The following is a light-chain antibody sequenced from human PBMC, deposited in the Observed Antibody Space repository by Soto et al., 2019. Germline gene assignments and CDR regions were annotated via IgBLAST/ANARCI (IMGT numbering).Light chain of an antibody. J-gene: IGKJ4*01. CDR3: QHRFSWPLT. CDR2: DAS. Sequence: EIVLTQSPATLSLSPGERATLSCRASQSVSSFFAWYQQKRGQAPRLLIYDASKRATGIPARFSGSGSGTDFHLTISSLEPEDFAVYYCQHRFSWPLTFGGGTTIEIK. V-gene: IGKV3-11*01. CDR1: QSVSSF.